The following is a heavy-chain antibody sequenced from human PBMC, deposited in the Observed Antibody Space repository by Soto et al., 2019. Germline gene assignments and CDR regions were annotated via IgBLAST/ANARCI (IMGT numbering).Heavy chain of an antibody. CDR2: IKSKTDGGTT. V-gene: IGHV3-15*01. D-gene: IGHD3-3*01. Sequence: GGSLRLSCAASGFTFSNAWMSWVRQAPGKGLGWVGRIKSKTDGGTTDYAAPVKGRFTISRDDSKNTLYLQMNSLKTEDTAVYYCTTFSVLRFLEWFPKPYYYYMDVWGKGTTVTVSS. CDR1: GFTFSNAW. CDR3: TTFSVLRFLEWFPKPYYYYMDV. J-gene: IGHJ6*03.